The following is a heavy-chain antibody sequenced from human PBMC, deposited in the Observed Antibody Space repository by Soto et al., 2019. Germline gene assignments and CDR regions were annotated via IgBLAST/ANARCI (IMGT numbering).Heavy chain of an antibody. J-gene: IGHJ4*02. D-gene: IGHD5-12*01. V-gene: IGHV3-21*01. CDR1: GFTFSSYS. Sequence: EVQLVESGGGLVKPGGSLRLSCAASGFTFSSYSMNWVRQAPGKGLEWVSSISSSSSYIYYADSVKGRFTISTDNAKNSLYLQMNSLRAEDTAVYYCAREVSKYSGYDFDYWGQGTLVTGSS. CDR3: AREVSKYSGYDFDY. CDR2: ISSSSSYI.